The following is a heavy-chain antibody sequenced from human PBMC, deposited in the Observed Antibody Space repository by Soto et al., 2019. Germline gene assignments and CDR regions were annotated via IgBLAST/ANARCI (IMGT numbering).Heavy chain of an antibody. CDR3: ARVRDFYYYGMDV. D-gene: IGHD3-3*01. J-gene: IGHJ6*02. Sequence: ASVKVSCKASGYSFTGNSMHWVRQAPGQGLEWMGWINPNNGGTNYAQKLQGRVTMTTDTSTSTAYMELRSLRSDDTAVYYCARVRDFYYYGMDVWGQGTTVTVSS. V-gene: IGHV1-2*02. CDR1: GYSFTGNS. CDR2: INPNNGGT.